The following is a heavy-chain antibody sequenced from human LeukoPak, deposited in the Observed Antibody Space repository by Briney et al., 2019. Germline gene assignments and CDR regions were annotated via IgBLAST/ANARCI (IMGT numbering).Heavy chain of an antibody. CDR3: AKDYYGSGNYYYGMDV. Sequence: GRSLRLSCAASGFTFSSYGMHWVRQAPGKGLEWVAVISYDGSNKYYADSVKGRFTISRDNSKNTLYLQMNSLRAEDTAVYYCAKDYYGSGNYYYGMDVWGLGTTVTVSS. CDR2: ISYDGSNK. J-gene: IGHJ6*02. D-gene: IGHD3-10*01. V-gene: IGHV3-30*18. CDR1: GFTFSSYG.